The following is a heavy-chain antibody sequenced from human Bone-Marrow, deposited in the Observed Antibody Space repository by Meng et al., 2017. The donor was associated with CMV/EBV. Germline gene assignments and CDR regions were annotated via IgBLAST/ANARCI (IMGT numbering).Heavy chain of an antibody. Sequence: GSLRLSCAASGFTFSSYWMSWVRQAPGKGLEWVANIKQDGSEKYYVDSVKGRFTISRDNAKNSLYLQMNSLRAEDTAVYYCARDEHSSSWYFKLSHDAFDIWGQGTMVTVSS. D-gene: IGHD6-13*01. J-gene: IGHJ3*02. V-gene: IGHV3-7*01. CDR1: GFTFSSYW. CDR3: ARDEHSSSWYFKLSHDAFDI. CDR2: IKQDGSEK.